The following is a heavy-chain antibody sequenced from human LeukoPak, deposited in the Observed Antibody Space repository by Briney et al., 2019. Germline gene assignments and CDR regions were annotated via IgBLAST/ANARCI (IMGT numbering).Heavy chain of an antibody. CDR2: ISGSSGST. V-gene: IGHV3-23*01. CDR1: GFTFSSYA. CDR3: AKSRPMAYYFDS. J-gene: IGHJ4*02. Sequence: GGSLRLSCAASGFTFSSYAMSWVRQAPGKGLERVSAISGSSGSTYYADSVKGRFTISRDNSRNTLYLQMNSLRADDTAVYYCAKSRPMAYYFDSWGQGTLVTVSS. D-gene: IGHD5-24*01.